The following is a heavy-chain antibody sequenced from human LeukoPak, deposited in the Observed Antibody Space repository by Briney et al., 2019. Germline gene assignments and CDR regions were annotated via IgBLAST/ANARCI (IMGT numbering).Heavy chain of an antibody. J-gene: IGHJ4*02. Sequence: QPGGSLRLSCAASGFTFSSYGMSWVRQAPGKGLEWVSAISGSDGSTYYADSVKGRFTISRDNSKNTLYLQMNSLRAEDTAVYYCAKDEGLTGYYPYYFDYWGQGTLVTVST. D-gene: IGHD3-9*01. V-gene: IGHV3-23*01. CDR1: GFTFSSYG. CDR3: AKDEGLTGYYPYYFDY. CDR2: ISGSDGST.